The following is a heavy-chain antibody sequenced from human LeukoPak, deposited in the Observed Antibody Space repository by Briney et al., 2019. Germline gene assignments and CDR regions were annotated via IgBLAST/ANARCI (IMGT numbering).Heavy chain of an antibody. CDR2: IYYSGST. Sequence: PSETLSLTCTVSGGSISSSSYYWGWIRQPPGKGLEWIGSIYYSGSTYYNPSLKSRVTISVDTSKNQFSLKLSSVTAADTAVYYCASPYGSGSYPWGAFDIWGQGTMVTVSS. CDR1: GGSISSSSYY. D-gene: IGHD3-10*01. CDR3: ASPYGSGSYPWGAFDI. J-gene: IGHJ3*02. V-gene: IGHV4-39*07.